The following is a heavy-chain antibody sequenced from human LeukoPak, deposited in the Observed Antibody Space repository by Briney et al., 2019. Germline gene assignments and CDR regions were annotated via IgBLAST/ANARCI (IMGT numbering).Heavy chain of an antibody. V-gene: IGHV1-2*02. D-gene: IGHD3-10*01. CDR2: MDPNSGGT. Sequence: GASVKVSCKASGYTFTSYDINWVRQATGQGLEWMGWMDPNSGGTNYAQKFQGRVSMTRDTSITTAFMELSSLRSDDTAVYYCVRDRGIDWGQGTLVTVSS. J-gene: IGHJ4*02. CDR3: VRDRGID. CDR1: GYTFTSYD.